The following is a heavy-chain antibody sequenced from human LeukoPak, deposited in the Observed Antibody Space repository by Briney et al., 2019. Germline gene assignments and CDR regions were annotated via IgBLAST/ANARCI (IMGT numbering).Heavy chain of an antibody. D-gene: IGHD6-6*01. CDR1: GFTFSSYS. Sequence: GGSLRLSSAASGFTFSSYSMNWVRQAPGKGLEWVSSISSSSSYIYYADSVKGRFTISRDNAKNSLYLQMNSLRAEDTAVYYCARGGKSIAARPNYYYMDVWGKGTTVTVSS. CDR3: ARGGKSIAARPNYYYMDV. CDR2: ISSSSSYI. J-gene: IGHJ6*03. V-gene: IGHV3-21*01.